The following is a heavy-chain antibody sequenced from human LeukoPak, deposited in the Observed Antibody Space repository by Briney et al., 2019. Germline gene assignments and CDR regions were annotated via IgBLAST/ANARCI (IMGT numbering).Heavy chain of an antibody. CDR1: GFTFSNYW. J-gene: IGHJ4*02. D-gene: IGHD4-17*01. Sequence: GGSLRLSCAASGFTFSNYWMSWVRQAPEKGLEWVANIKPDGSEKYYVDSVKGRFTISRDNAKNSLYLQMNSLRAEDTAVYYCARAESTVTREVDYWGQGTLVTVSS. V-gene: IGHV3-7*01. CDR3: ARAESTVTREVDY. CDR2: IKPDGSEK.